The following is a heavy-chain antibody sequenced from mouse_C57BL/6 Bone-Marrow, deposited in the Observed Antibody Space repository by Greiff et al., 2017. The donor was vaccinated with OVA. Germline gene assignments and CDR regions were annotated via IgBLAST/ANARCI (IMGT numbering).Heavy chain of an antibody. Sequence: EVQVVESGPVLVKPGASVKMSCKASGYTFTDYYMNWVKQSHGKSLEWIGVINPYNGGTSYNQKFKGKATLTVDKSSSTAYMELNSLTSEDSAVYYCARWASHFDYWGQGTTLTVSS. CDR1: GYTFTDYY. J-gene: IGHJ2*01. CDR2: INPYNGGT. CDR3: ARWASHFDY. V-gene: IGHV1-19*01. D-gene: IGHD3-1*01.